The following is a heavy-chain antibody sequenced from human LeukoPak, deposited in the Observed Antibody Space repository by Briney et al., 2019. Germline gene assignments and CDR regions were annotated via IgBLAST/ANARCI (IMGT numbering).Heavy chain of an antibody. J-gene: IGHJ6*03. CDR1: GGSFSGYY. Sequence: SETLSLTCAVYGGSFSGYYWSWIRQPPGKGLEWIGEINHSGSTNYNPSLKSRVTISVDTSKNQFSLKLSSVTAEDTAVYYCARVQEGYDYVWGSYRLRPNYYYYYMDVWGKGTTVTISS. D-gene: IGHD3-16*02. CDR2: INHSGST. CDR3: ARVQEGYDYVWGSYRLRPNYYYYYMDV. V-gene: IGHV4-34*01.